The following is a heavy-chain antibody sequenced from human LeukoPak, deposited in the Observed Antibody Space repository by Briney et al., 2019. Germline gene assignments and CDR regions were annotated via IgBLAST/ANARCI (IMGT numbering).Heavy chain of an antibody. V-gene: IGHV3-15*01. CDR3: TLIQGWGSGSYYRDF. J-gene: IGHJ4*02. CDR2: VKSRSAGETT. Sequence: GGSLRISCAASGFSISNDWMSWVRRAPGKRLHLVARVKSRSAGETTDYAAPVKGRFTISRDDSKNTLYLQMNSLKTEDTAVYYCTLIQGWGSGSYYRDFWGQGTLVTVSS. CDR1: GFSISNDW. D-gene: IGHD3-10*01.